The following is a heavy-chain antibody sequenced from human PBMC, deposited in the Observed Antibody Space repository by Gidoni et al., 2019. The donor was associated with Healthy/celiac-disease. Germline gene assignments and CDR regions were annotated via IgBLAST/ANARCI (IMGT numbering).Heavy chain of an antibody. CDR2: IKSKTDGGTT. CDR3: TTDIVVVPAAIY. CDR1: SNAW. Sequence: SNAWMNWVRQAPGKGLEWVGRIKSKTDGGTTDYAAPVKGRFTISRVDSKNTLYLQMNSLKTEDTAVYYCTTDIVVVPAAIYWGQGTLVTVSS. J-gene: IGHJ4*02. D-gene: IGHD2-2*01. V-gene: IGHV3-15*07.